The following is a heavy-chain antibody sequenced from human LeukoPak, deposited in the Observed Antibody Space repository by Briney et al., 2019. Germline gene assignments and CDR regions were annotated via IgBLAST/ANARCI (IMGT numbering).Heavy chain of an antibody. J-gene: IGHJ5*02. CDR2: IYYSGST. Sequence: NPSETLSLTCTVSGGSISSYYWSWLRQPPGKGLEWVGHIYYSGSTNYNPSLKSRVTISVDTSKNQFSLKLSSVTAADTAVYYCARKRGYSYGRHTWFDPWGQGTLVTVSS. CDR3: ARKRGYSYGRHTWFDP. CDR1: GGSISSYY. D-gene: IGHD5-18*01. V-gene: IGHV4-59*01.